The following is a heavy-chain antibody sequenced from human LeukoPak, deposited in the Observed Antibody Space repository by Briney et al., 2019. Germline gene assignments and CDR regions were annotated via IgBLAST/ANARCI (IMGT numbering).Heavy chain of an antibody. V-gene: IGHV5-51*01. J-gene: IGHJ4*02. Sequence: GESLKISCEGSGYSFTTYWIGWVRQMPGKGLEWLGIIYPGDSDTRYSPSFQGQVTISADKSISTAYLQWSSLKASDTAMHYCARLGVGTTYFDYWGQETLVTVSS. D-gene: IGHD1-26*01. CDR3: ARLGVGTTYFDY. CDR2: IYPGDSDT. CDR1: GYSFTTYW.